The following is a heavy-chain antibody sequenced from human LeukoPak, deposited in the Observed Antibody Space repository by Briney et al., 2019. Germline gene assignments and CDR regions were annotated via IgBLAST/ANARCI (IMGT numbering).Heavy chain of an antibody. Sequence: PGGSLRLSCAASGFTFSSYGMHWVRQAPGKGLEWVAVIWYDGSNKYYADSVKGRFTISRDNSKNTLYLQMNSLRAGDTAVYYCAGSSGYYRTFDYWGQGTLVTVSS. CDR3: AGSSGYYRTFDY. J-gene: IGHJ4*02. V-gene: IGHV3-33*01. CDR2: IWYDGSNK. CDR1: GFTFSSYG. D-gene: IGHD3-22*01.